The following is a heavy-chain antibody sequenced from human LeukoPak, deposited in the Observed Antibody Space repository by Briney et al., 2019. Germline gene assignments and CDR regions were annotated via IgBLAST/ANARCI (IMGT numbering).Heavy chain of an antibody. CDR1: GFTFSSYA. Sequence: PGGSLRLSCAASGFTFSSYAMSWVRQAPGKGLERVSAISGSGGSTYYADSVKGRFTISRDNSKNTLYLQMNSLRAEDTAVYYCAKGSFYTSGTYYFDYWGQGTLVTVSS. D-gene: IGHD3-10*01. V-gene: IGHV3-23*01. CDR2: ISGSGGST. J-gene: IGHJ4*02. CDR3: AKGSFYTSGTYYFDY.